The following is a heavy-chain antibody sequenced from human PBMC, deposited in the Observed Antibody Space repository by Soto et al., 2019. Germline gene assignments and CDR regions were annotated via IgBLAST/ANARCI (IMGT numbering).Heavy chain of an antibody. J-gene: IGHJ4*02. CDR1: GYTFTSYA. CDR3: ARDLGYALPYY. CDR2: INAGNGNT. V-gene: IGHV1-3*05. D-gene: IGHD3-16*01. Sequence: QVQLVQSGAEEKKPGASVKVSCKASGYTFTSYAMHWVRQAPGQRLEWMGWINAGNGNTKYSQKFQGRVTITRDTSASTGYMELSSLRYEDTAVYYCARDLGYALPYYWGQGTLVTVSS.